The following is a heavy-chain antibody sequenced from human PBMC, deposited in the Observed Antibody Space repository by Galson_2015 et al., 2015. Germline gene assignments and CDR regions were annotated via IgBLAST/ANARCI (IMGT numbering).Heavy chain of an antibody. CDR1: GFTFSSYA. Sequence: SLRLSCAASGFTFSSYAMHWVRQAPGKGLEWVAVISYDGSNKYYADSVKVRFTISRDNSNNTLYLQMNSLRAEDTAVYYCARDSLYYYDSSGYFSYFDYWGQGTLVTVSS. V-gene: IGHV3-30-3*01. J-gene: IGHJ4*02. D-gene: IGHD3-22*01. CDR2: ISYDGSNK. CDR3: ARDSLYYYDSSGYFSYFDY.